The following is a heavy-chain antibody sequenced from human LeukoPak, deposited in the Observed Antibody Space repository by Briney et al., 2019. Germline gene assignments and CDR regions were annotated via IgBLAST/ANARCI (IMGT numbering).Heavy chain of an antibody. J-gene: IGHJ4*02. Sequence: PSETLSLTCTVSGGSISSSSYYWGWIRQPPGKGLEWIGEINHSGSTNYNPSLKSRVTISVDTSKNQFSLKLSSVTAADTAVYYCARASIAVAGPSFDYWGQGTLVTVSS. D-gene: IGHD6-19*01. CDR3: ARASIAVAGPSFDY. CDR1: GGSISSSSYY. V-gene: IGHV4-39*07. CDR2: INHSGST.